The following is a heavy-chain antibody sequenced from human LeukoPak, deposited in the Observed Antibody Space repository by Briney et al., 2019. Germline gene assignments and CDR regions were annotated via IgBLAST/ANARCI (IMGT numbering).Heavy chain of an antibody. CDR1: GFTFSSFA. Sequence: GGSLRLSCSASGFTFSSFAMNWVRQAPGKGLEWVSSISSTSTYIHYADSVKGRFTISRHNPKNSLYLKMNSLRSEDTAVYYCARVVLADYLDVRLWGQGTLVTVSS. CDR2: ISSTSTYI. J-gene: IGHJ4*02. CDR3: ARVVLADYLDVRL. V-gene: IGHV3-21*01. D-gene: IGHD4-11*01.